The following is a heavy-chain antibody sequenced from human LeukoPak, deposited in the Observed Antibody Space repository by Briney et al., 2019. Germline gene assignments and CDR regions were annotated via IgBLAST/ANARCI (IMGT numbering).Heavy chain of an antibody. CDR3: ARELNYDSSGFYFDY. D-gene: IGHD3-22*01. J-gene: IGHJ4*02. CDR2: INPNSGGT. V-gene: IGHV1-2*02. Sequence: ASVKVSCKASGYTXTVYFMHWVRQAPGQGLDWMGWINPNSGGTNYAQKYQGRVTMTRDTSISTAYMELSRLRSDDTAVYYCARELNYDSSGFYFDYWGQGTLGNGS. CDR1: GYTXTVYF.